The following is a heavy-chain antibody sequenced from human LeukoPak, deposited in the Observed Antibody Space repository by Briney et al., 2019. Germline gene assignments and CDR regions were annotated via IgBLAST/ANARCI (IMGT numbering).Heavy chain of an antibody. V-gene: IGHV3-21*01. CDR2: ISSSSSDI. CDR1: GFTLSSYA. D-gene: IGHD4-23*01. J-gene: IGHJ3*02. CDR3: VTDYGGSSGAFDI. Sequence: KPGGSLRLSCTGSGFTLSSYAMNWVRRAPGQGLEWVSSISSSSSDIYYTDSVKGRFTISRDNAKNSLYLQMNSLRAEDTAVYYCVTDYGGSSGAFDIWGQGTMVTLSS.